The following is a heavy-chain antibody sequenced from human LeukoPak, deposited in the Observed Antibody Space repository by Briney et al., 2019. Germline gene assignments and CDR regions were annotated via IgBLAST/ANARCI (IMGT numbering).Heavy chain of an antibody. CDR2: TNPSGGTI. D-gene: IGHD3-3*01. V-gene: IGHV3-48*04. CDR1: GFTFSSYA. CDR3: AREKKTEWTTGAFDM. Sequence: PGGSLRLSCAASGFTFSSYAMNWVRQAPGKGLEWVSYTNPSGGTIYYTDSVKGRFTMSRDNAQNALYLEMNSLRAEDTAVYYCAREKKTEWTTGAFDMWGQGTMVIVSS. J-gene: IGHJ3*02.